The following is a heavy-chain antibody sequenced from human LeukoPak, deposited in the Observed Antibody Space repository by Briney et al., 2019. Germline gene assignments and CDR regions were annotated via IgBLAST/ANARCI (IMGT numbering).Heavy chain of an antibody. CDR3: ARGMSGWFYYYYMDV. V-gene: IGHV1-8*01. CDR2: MNPNSGNT. J-gene: IGHJ6*03. D-gene: IGHD6-19*01. Sequence: ASVKVSCKASGYTFTSYDINWVRQATGQGLEWMGWMNPNSGNTGYAQKFQGRVTMTRNTSISTAYMELSSLRSEDTAVYYCARGMSGWFYYYYMDVWGKGTTVTVSS. CDR1: GYTFTSYD.